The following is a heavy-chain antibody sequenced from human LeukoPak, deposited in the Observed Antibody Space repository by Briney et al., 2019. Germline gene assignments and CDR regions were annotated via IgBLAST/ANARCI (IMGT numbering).Heavy chain of an antibody. V-gene: IGHV1-3*01. D-gene: IGHD6-13*01. J-gene: IGHJ4*02. Sequence: ASVKASCKASGYTFTSYAMHWVRQAPGQRLEWMGWINAGNGNTKYSQRFQGRVTITRDTSASTSYMELSSLRSEDTAVYYCARVGAAAGPYYFDHWGQGTLVTVSS. CDR3: ARVGAAAGPYYFDH. CDR2: INAGNGNT. CDR1: GYTFTSYA.